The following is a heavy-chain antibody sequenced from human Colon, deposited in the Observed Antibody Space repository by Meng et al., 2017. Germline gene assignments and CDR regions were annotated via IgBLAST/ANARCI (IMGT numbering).Heavy chain of an antibody. D-gene: IGHD6-13*01. V-gene: IGHV7-4-1*02. Sequence: QVQLVQSGSELKKPGASVKVTCKTSGYLFSYYAVNWVRQAPGRGLEWMGWSNTKTGNPTYAQAFTGRFVFSLDTSVSTAYLQINDLKADDTAVYYCAREGSDSWIDYWGQGTLVTVSS. CDR2: SNTKTGNP. J-gene: IGHJ4*02. CDR1: GYLFSYYA. CDR3: AREGSDSWIDY.